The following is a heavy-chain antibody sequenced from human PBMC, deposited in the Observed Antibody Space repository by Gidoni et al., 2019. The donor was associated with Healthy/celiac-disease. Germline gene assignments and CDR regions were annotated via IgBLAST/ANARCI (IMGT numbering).Heavy chain of an antibody. Sequence: QVQLQESGPGLVKPSATLSLTCTVSGGSISSYYWSWIRQPPGKGLEWIGYIYYSGSTNYNPSLKSRVTISVDTSKNQFSLKLSSVTAADTAVYYCARDSSPTTVTTRFLGWYFDLWGRGTLVTVSS. CDR3: ARDSSPTTVTTRFLGWYFDL. CDR1: GGSISSYY. CDR2: IYYSGST. J-gene: IGHJ2*01. D-gene: IGHD4-17*01. V-gene: IGHV4-59*01.